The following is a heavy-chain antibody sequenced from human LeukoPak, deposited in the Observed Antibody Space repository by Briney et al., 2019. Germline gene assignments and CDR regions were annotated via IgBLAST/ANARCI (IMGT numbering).Heavy chain of an antibody. CDR1: GFTFSTYS. CDR3: AKDVVPDSGWDLDY. CDR2: IYPSGDST. Sequence: GGSLRLSCAASGFTFSTYSMTWVRQGPGKGLEWVSSIYPSGDSTFYADSVKGRFTISRDNSKNTLHLQMSSLRTEDTATYYCAKDVVPDSGWDLDYWGQGTLVTVSS. J-gene: IGHJ4*02. V-gene: IGHV3-23*01. D-gene: IGHD6-19*01.